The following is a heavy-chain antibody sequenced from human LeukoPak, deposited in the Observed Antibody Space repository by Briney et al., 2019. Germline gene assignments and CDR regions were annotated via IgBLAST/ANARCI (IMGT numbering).Heavy chain of an antibody. CDR1: GFTVSSNY. D-gene: IGHD6-13*01. V-gene: IGHV3-66*01. CDR3: AREDGPAAGTPY. J-gene: IGHJ4*02. Sequence: PGGSLRLSCAASGFTVSSNYMSWVRPAPGKGLEWVSVIYSGGSTYYADSVKGRFTISRDNSKNTLYLQMNSLRAEDTAVYYCAREDGPAAGTPYWGQGTLVTVSS. CDR2: IYSGGST.